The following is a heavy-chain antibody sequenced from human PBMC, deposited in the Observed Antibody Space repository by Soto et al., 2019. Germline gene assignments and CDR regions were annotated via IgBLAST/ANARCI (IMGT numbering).Heavy chain of an antibody. Sequence: ASVKVSCKASGYTFTSYGISWVRQAPGQGLEWMGWISAYNGNTNYAQKLQGRVTMTTDTSISTAYMELSRLRSDDTAVYYCARSPMVRGALYYFDYWGQGTLVTVSS. CDR2: ISAYNGNT. J-gene: IGHJ4*02. CDR3: ARSPMVRGALYYFDY. CDR1: GYTFTSYG. D-gene: IGHD3-10*01. V-gene: IGHV1-18*01.